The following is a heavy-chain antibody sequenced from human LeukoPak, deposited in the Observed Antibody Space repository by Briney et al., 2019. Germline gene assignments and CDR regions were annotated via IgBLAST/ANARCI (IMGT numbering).Heavy chain of an antibody. CDR3: APPSTVRLDY. V-gene: IGHV3-23*01. D-gene: IGHD3-10*01. CDR1: GFTFSSYA. Sequence: GGSLRLSCAASGFTFSSYAMSWVRQAPGKGLEWVSAISGSGGSTYYADSVKGRFTISRDNSKNTLYLQMNRLRADDTAVYYCAPPSTVRLDYWGQGTLVTVSS. CDR2: ISGSGGST. J-gene: IGHJ4*02.